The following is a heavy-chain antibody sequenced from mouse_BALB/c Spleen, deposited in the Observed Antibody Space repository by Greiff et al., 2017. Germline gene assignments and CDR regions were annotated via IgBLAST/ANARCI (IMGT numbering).Heavy chain of an antibody. V-gene: IGHV3-6*02. D-gene: IGHD2-2*01. Sequence: EVQLQESGPGLVKPSQSLSLTCSVTGYSITSGYYWNWIRQFPGNKLEWMGYISYDGSNNYNPSLKNRISITRDTSKNQFFLKLNSVTTEDTATYYCARGGYDDGGWFADWGQGTLVTVSA. CDR3: ARGGYDDGGWFAD. CDR1: GYSITSGYY. J-gene: IGHJ3*01. CDR2: ISYDGSN.